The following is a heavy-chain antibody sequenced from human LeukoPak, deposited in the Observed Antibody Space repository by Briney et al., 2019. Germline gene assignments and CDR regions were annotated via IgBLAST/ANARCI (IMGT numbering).Heavy chain of an antibody. V-gene: IGHV4-4*02. CDR2: VNHSGGGNK. Sequence: PSGTLSLTCAVSGGSLSTTNWWVWLRQPPGKGPEWIGEVNHSGGGNKNYNPSLKSRATISVDTSKNQFSLKLTSVTAAETAVYYCARQGYSYAPSNWFDPWGQGTLVTVSS. D-gene: IGHD5-18*01. CDR1: GGSLSTTNW. J-gene: IGHJ5*02. CDR3: ARQGYSYAPSNWFDP.